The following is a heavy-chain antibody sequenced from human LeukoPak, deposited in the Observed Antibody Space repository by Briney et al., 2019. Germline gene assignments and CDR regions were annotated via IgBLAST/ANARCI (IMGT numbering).Heavy chain of an antibody. D-gene: IGHD3-10*01. CDR3: ARAVRGYARFDY. J-gene: IGHJ4*02. V-gene: IGHV4-59*01. Sequence: SETLSLTCTVSGVSISSYDWSWIRQPPGKGLEWIADIYYSGSTNYNPALKSRVTISVDTSKNQFSLKLSSVTAADTAVYYCARAVRGYARFDYWGQGTLVTVSS. CDR1: GVSISSYD. CDR2: IYYSGST.